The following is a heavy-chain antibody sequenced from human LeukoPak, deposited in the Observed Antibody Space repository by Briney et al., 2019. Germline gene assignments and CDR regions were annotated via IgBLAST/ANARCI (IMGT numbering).Heavy chain of an antibody. J-gene: IGHJ4*02. Sequence: GGSLRLSCAASGFTFNNYAMTWVRQAPGKGLEWVSAISGRGDTTYYADSVKGRFTISRDNSKNSLHLQMNSLRAEDTAVYYCARVLRFNTARFFDYWGQGTLVTVSS. CDR1: GFTFNNYA. D-gene: IGHD5-18*01. CDR3: ARVLRFNTARFFDY. V-gene: IGHV3-23*01. CDR2: ISGRGDTT.